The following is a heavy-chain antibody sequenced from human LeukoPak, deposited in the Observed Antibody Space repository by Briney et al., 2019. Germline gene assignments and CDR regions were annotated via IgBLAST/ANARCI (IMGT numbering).Heavy chain of an antibody. CDR1: GFTFSDYY. CDR2: ISSSSSDT. D-gene: IGHD6-13*01. CDR3: ARVSEIAAAGTVDN. J-gene: IGHJ4*02. V-gene: IGHV3-11*06. Sequence: SGGSLRLSCAASGFTFSDYYMSWNRQAPGKGLEWVSYISSSSSDTIYADSVKGRFTISRDNAKNSLYLQMNSLRAEDTAVYYCARVSEIAAAGTVDNWGQGTLVTVSS.